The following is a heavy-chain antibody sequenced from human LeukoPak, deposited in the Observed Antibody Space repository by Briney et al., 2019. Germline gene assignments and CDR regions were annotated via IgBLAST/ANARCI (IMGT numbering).Heavy chain of an antibody. CDR1: GGSISSSSYY. D-gene: IGHD1-26*01. V-gene: IGHV4-39*07. Sequence: PSETLSLTCTFSGGSISSSSYYWGWIRQPPGKGLEWIGSICYSGSTYYNPSLKSRVTISVDTSKNQFSLKLSSVTAADTAVYYCARDKVGARGNFDYWGQGTLVTVSS. CDR2: ICYSGST. CDR3: ARDKVGARGNFDY. J-gene: IGHJ4*02.